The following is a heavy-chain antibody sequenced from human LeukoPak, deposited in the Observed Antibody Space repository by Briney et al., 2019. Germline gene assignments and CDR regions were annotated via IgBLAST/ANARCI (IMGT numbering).Heavy chain of an antibody. CDR2: ISSSGSTR. D-gene: IGHD5-18*01. Sequence: GGSLRLSCAASGFTFSSYEMNWVRQAPGKGLEWVSYISSSGSTRYYADSVKGRFTISRDNAKNSLYLQMNSLRAEDMALYYCAKDSSPDTAMVGYFDYWGQGTLVTVSS. CDR1: GFTFSSYE. CDR3: AKDSSPDTAMVGYFDY. V-gene: IGHV3-48*03. J-gene: IGHJ4*02.